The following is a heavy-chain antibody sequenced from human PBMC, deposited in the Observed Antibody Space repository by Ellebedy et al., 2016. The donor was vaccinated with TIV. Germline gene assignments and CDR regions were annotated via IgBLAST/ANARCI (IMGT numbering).Heavy chain of an antibody. CDR2: INPNSGGT. D-gene: IGHD1-7*01. V-gene: IGHV1-2*02. Sequence: ASVKVSCXASGYTFTGYYMHWVRQAPGQGLEWMGWINPNSGGTNYAQKFQGRVTMTRDTSISTAYMELSRLRSDDTAVYYCARARITGTHNHPFGYWGQGTLVTVSS. J-gene: IGHJ4*02. CDR3: ARARITGTHNHPFGY. CDR1: GYTFTGYY.